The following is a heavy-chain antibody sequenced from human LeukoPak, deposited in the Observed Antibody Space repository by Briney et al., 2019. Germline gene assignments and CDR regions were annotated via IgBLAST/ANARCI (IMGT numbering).Heavy chain of an antibody. Sequence: PGGSLRLSCAASGFTFSSYGMHWVRQAPGKGLEWVSYISSSSSTIYYADSVKGRFTISRDNAKNSLYLQMNSLRAEDTAVYYCALEMATTLDYWGQGTLVTVSS. D-gene: IGHD5-24*01. V-gene: IGHV3-48*04. CDR2: ISSSSSTI. CDR1: GFTFSSYG. CDR3: ALEMATTLDY. J-gene: IGHJ4*02.